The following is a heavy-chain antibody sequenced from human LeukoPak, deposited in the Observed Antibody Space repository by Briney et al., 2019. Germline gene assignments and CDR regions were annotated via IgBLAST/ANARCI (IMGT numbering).Heavy chain of an antibody. CDR3: ARATTSPMYYYDSSGPDY. CDR1: GFIFRNYW. J-gene: IGHJ4*02. D-gene: IGHD3-22*01. V-gene: IGHV3-7*01. CDR2: INQDGREK. Sequence: GGSLRLSCAASGFIFRNYWMSWVRQAPGKGLEWVAIINQDGREKHYVDSVKGRFTISRDNAKDSLYLQMNSLRAEDTAVYYCARATTSPMYYYDSSGPDYWGQGTLVTVSS.